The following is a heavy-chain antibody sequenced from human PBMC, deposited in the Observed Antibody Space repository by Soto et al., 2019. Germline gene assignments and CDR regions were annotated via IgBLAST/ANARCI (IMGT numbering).Heavy chain of an antibody. J-gene: IGHJ6*02. D-gene: IGHD3-3*01. V-gene: IGHV1-69*06. CDR2: IIPIFGTA. CDR1: GYTFTSYD. CDR3: ARDRGTIFGVVTRYYYGMDV. Sequence: ASVKVSCKASGYTFTSYDIYWVRQAPGQGLEWMGGIIPIFGTANYAQKFQGRVTITADKSTSTAYMELSSLRSEDTAVYYCARDRGTIFGVVTRYYYGMDVWGQGTTVTVSS.